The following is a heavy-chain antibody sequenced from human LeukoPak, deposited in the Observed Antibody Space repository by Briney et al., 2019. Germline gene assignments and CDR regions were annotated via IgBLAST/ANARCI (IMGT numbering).Heavy chain of an antibody. CDR1: GFTFANYA. CDR3: AKDPSPYCGGDCYFDC. Sequence: GGSLRLSCAASGFTFANYAMSWVRQAPGKGLEWASTISSTGGSTYYADSVKGRFTISRDNSKYTLYLQMNSLRVEDTAIYYCAKDPSPYCGGDCYFDCWGQGTLVTVSS. V-gene: IGHV3-23*01. CDR2: ISSTGGST. D-gene: IGHD2-21*02. J-gene: IGHJ4*02.